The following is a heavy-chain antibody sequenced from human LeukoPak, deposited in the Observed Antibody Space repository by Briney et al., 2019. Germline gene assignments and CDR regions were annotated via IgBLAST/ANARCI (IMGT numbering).Heavy chain of an antibody. J-gene: IGHJ4*02. CDR3: ARDLTSVPTR. CDR2: ISSSGNTK. V-gene: IGHV3-48*02. CDR1: GFTFTDYT. D-gene: IGHD4-17*01. Sequence: PGGSLRLSCAASGFTFTDYTMNWVRQAPGKGLEWVSYISSSGNTKHYVDSVKGRFTISRDNAKNSVYLQMNSLRNEDTAVYYCARDLTSVPTRWGQGTLVTVSS.